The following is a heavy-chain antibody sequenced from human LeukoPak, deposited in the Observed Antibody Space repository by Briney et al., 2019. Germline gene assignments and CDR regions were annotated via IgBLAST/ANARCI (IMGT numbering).Heavy chain of an antibody. D-gene: IGHD6-13*01. CDR1: GGSINTYY. J-gene: IGHJ4*02. CDR3: ARRKRSSSWGDK. V-gene: IGHV4-59*12. Sequence: SETLSVTCTVSGGSINTYYWSWIRQPPGKGLEWIGYIYYSGSTNYNTSLKSRVTISVDTSKNQFSLKLSSVTAADTAVYYCARRKRSSSWGDKWGQGTLVTVSS. CDR2: IYYSGST.